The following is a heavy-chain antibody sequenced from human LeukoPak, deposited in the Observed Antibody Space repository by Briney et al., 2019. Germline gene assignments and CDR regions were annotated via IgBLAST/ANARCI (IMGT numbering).Heavy chain of an antibody. Sequence: PSETLSLTCTVSGGSISSYYWSWIRQPPGKGLEWIGYIYYSGSTNYNPSLKSRVTISVDTSKNQFSLKLSSVTAADTAVYYCAREVSRAWGNPFDIWGQGTMVTVSS. D-gene: IGHD3-16*01. V-gene: IGHV4-59*01. CDR1: GGSISSYY. CDR3: AREVSRAWGNPFDI. J-gene: IGHJ3*02. CDR2: IYYSGST.